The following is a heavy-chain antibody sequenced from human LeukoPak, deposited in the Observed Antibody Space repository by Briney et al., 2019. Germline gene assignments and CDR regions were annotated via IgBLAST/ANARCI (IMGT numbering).Heavy chain of an antibody. J-gene: IGHJ4*02. CDR1: GGSFSGYY. CDR2: INHSGST. V-gene: IGHV4-34*01. CDR3: ARRRWTYDY. Sequence: PSETLSLTCAVYGGSFSGYYWSWIRQPPGKGLEWIGEINHSGSTNYNPSLKSRVTISVDTSKNQFSLKLSSVTAADTAVYYCARRRWTYDYWGQGTLVTVSS. D-gene: IGHD3/OR15-3a*01.